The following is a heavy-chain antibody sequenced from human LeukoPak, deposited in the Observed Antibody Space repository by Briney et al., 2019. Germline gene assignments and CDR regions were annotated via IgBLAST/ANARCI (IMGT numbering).Heavy chain of an antibody. Sequence: SVKVSCKASGGTFSIYTISWVRQAPGQGLEWMGRIIPILGIANYAQKFQGRVTITADKSTSTAYMELSSLRSEDTAVYYGAREGRRDYDFWSGYYTDYWGQGTLVTVSS. V-gene: IGHV1-69*04. J-gene: IGHJ4*02. CDR1: GGTFSIYT. CDR3: AREGRRDYDFWSGYYTDY. D-gene: IGHD3-3*01. CDR2: IIPILGIA.